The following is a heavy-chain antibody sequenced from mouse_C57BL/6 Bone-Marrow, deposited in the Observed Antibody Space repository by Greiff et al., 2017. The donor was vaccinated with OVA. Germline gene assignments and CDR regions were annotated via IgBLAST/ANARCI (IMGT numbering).Heavy chain of an antibody. CDR1: GFTFSSYG. CDR2: ISSGGSYT. Sequence: EVQVVESGGDLVKPGGSLKLSCAASGFTFSSYGMSWVRQTPDKRLEWVATISSGGSYTYYPDSVKGRFTISRDNAKNTLYLQMSSLKSEDTAMYYCARQGYWGQGTTLTVSS. J-gene: IGHJ2*01. CDR3: ARQGY. V-gene: IGHV5-6*01.